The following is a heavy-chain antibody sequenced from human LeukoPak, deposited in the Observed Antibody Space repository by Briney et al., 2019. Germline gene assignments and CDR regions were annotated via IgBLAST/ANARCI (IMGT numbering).Heavy chain of an antibody. CDR3: ARAGGITIFAVVTAPYYQYYGLDA. D-gene: IGHD3-3*01. CDR1: GYTFTSYY. Sequence: ASVNVSCKASGYTFTSYYMHWVRQAPGQGLEWMGIINPSGGSTRYAQTFQGRVTMTRDTSTNTVYMELSSLRSEDTAVYYCARAGGITIFAVVTAPYYQYYGLDAWGQGTTVTVSS. V-gene: IGHV1-46*01. CDR2: INPSGGST. J-gene: IGHJ6*02.